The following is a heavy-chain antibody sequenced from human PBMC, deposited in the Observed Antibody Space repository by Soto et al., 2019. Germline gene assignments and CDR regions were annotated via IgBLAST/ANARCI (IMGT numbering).Heavy chain of an antibody. V-gene: IGHV6-1*01. CDR3: ARRGAASSINLFDY. CDR1: GDSVSSNSVT. J-gene: IGHJ4*02. D-gene: IGHD6-25*01. CDR2: TYYRSKWYY. Sequence: SQTLSLTCAISGDSVSSNSVTWNWIRQSPSRGLEWLGRTYYRSKWYYDYEVSVKSRIAIDPDTSNNLFSLRLNSVTPEDTAVYYCARRGAASSINLFDYWGQGALVTVSS.